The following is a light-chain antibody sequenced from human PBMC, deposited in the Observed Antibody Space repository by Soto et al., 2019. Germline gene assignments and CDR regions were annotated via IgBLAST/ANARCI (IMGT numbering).Light chain of an antibody. CDR1: QNVSTH. J-gene: IGKJ4*01. CDR2: DSF. V-gene: IGKV3-11*01. Sequence: EIVLTQSPATLSLSPGERATLSCRASQNVSTHVAWYQQKPGQAPRLLIYDSFNRATGIPARFSGSGSETDFTLTISSLEPEDFAIYYCQQRGGWPLTFGGGTRVEIK. CDR3: QQRGGWPLT.